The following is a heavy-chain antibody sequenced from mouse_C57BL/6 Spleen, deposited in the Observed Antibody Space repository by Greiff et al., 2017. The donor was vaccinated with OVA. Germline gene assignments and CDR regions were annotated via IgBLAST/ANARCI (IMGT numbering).Heavy chain of an antibody. CDR2: IDPEDGET. J-gene: IGHJ4*01. CDR1: GFNIKDYY. CDR3: ASPFNSYAMDY. Sequence: VQLQQSGAELVKPGASVKLSCTASGFNIKDYYMPWVKQRTEQGLEWIGRIDPEDGETKYAPKFQGKATITADTSSNTAYLQLSSLTSEDTAVYYCASPFNSYAMDYWGQGTSVTVSS. D-gene: IGHD1-3*01. V-gene: IGHV14-2*01.